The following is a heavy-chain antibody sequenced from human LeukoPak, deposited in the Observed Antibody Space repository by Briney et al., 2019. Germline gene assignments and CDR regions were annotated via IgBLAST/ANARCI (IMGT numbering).Heavy chain of an antibody. V-gene: IGHV3-23*01. J-gene: IGHJ4*02. CDR2: ISVSGDGT. CDR3: AGGGLYGDPLTY. D-gene: IGHD4-17*01. Sequence: GGSLRLSCAASGFTFGRHAMSWVRQAPGKGLEWVSVISVSGDGTYYEDSVKGRFTISRDNSENTLYLQMNSLRADDTAVYYCAGGGLYGDPLTYWGQGTLVTVSS. CDR1: GFTFGRHA.